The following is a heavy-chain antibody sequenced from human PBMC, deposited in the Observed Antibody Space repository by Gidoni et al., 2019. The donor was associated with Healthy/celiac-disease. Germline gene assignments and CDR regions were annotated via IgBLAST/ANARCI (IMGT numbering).Heavy chain of an antibody. CDR1: GYSFTSYW. D-gene: IGHD1-26*01. Sequence: EVQLVQSGAEVKKHGQSLRISCTGSGYSFTSYWISWVRQMPGKGLEWMGRIDPSDSYTNYSPSFQGHVTISADKSISTAYLQWSSLKASDTAMYYCANWGSGSYVVYWGQGTLVTVSA. CDR3: ANWGSGSYVVY. V-gene: IGHV5-10-1*03. J-gene: IGHJ4*02. CDR2: IDPSDSYT.